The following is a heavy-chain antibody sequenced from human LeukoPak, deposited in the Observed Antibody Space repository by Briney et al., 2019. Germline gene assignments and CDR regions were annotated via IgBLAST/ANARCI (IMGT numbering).Heavy chain of an antibody. CDR3: ARYYDFWSGYFTTGYYYYGMDV. D-gene: IGHD3-3*01. Sequence: PGGSLRLSCAASGFTFSSYSMTWVRQAPGKGLEWVSSISSSSSYIYYADSVKGRFTISRDNAKNSLYLQMNSLRAEDTAVYYCARYYDFWSGYFTTGYYYYGMDVWGQGTTVTVSS. CDR1: GFTFSSYS. V-gene: IGHV3-21*01. CDR2: ISSSSSYI. J-gene: IGHJ6*02.